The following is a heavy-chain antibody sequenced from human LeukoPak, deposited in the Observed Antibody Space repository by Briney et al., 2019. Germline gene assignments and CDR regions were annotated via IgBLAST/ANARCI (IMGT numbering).Heavy chain of an antibody. J-gene: IGHJ4*02. CDR1: GFSFRSYA. CDR2: IANDGRDK. CDR3: AKDSKITSADYYFDY. D-gene: IGHD6-13*01. V-gene: IGHV3-30*04. Sequence: TGGSLRLSCAASGFSFRSYAMHWVRQAPGKGLEWVTVIANDGRDKKYADSVRSRFTISRDNSKNTVYLQMDSLRVEDMAVYYCAKDSKITSADYYFDYWGLGTLVTVSS.